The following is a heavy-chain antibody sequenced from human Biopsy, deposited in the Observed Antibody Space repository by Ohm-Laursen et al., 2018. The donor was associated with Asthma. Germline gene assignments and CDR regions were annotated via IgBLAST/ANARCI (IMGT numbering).Heavy chain of an antibody. CDR2: INVEGTTT. CDR3: ARGDSSNWSHYYFDY. Sequence: SLRLSCTASGFTFTDYWMHWVRQAPGKGLVWVSRINVEGTTTNYADSVKGRFTISRDNSKNTLSLQMHSLRAEDTAVYYCARGDSSNWSHYYFDYWGQGTLVTVSS. J-gene: IGHJ4*02. CDR1: GFTFTDYW. D-gene: IGHD3-22*01. V-gene: IGHV3-74*01.